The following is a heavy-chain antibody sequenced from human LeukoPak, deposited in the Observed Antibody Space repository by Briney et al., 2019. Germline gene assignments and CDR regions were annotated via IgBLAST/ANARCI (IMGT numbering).Heavy chain of an antibody. V-gene: IGHV1-69*06. D-gene: IGHD3-9*01. CDR1: GGTFSSYG. CDR2: IIPIFGTT. J-gene: IGHJ3*02. CDR3: ARSAANYDILTGRGAFDI. Sequence: SSLKVSCKASGGTFSSYGISLVRQAPGQGLEWMGGIIPIFGTTSYAQKFQGRVTITADKSTNTAYMELSSLRSEDTAVYYCARSAANYDILTGRGAFDIWGQGTMVTVSS.